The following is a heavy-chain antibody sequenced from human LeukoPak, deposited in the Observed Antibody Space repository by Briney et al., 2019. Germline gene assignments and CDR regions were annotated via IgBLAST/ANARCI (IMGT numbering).Heavy chain of an antibody. V-gene: IGHV1-46*01. Sequence: GASVKVSCKASGYTFTSYHIHWVRQAPGQGLEWMGIITPSNGFTTHAQKFQGRLTMTRDTSTSTVYMELNSLTSEDTAVYYCARAGDSNWANYYNVLDVGGKGTTATVSS. J-gene: IGHJ6*04. D-gene: IGHD6-13*01. CDR3: ARAGDSNWANYYNVLDV. CDR2: ITPSNGFT. CDR1: GYTFTSYH.